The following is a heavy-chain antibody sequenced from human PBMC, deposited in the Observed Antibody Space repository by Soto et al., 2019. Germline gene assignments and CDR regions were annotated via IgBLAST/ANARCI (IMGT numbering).Heavy chain of an antibody. CDR1: GGTFSSYA. Sequence: SVKVSCKASGGTFSSYAISWVRQAPGQGLEWMGGIIPIFGTANYAQKFRGRVTITADESTSTAYMELSSLRSEDTAVYYCARDEPGGDPKVGEKDYWGQGTLVTVSS. J-gene: IGHJ4*02. V-gene: IGHV1-69*13. CDR3: ARDEPGGDPKVGEKDY. D-gene: IGHD4-17*01. CDR2: IIPIFGTA.